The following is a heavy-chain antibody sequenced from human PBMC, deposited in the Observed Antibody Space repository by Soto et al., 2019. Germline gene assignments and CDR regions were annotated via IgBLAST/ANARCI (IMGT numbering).Heavy chain of an antibody. CDR2: ISPDGNGK. D-gene: IGHD6-13*01. Sequence: VQLVESGGGLVQPGGSLRLSCAASGFIFSDYWMAWVRQAPGKGLEWVANISPDGNGKYYVDSVKGRFTISRDNAKNSLSLQMNSLGVYDTAVYYCARSAAGANYWGQGILVTVSS. V-gene: IGHV3-7*01. CDR1: GFIFSDYW. J-gene: IGHJ4*02. CDR3: ARSAAGANY.